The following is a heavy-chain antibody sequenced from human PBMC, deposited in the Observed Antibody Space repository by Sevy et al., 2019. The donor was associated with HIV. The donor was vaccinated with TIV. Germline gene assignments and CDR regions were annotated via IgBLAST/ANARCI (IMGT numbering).Heavy chain of an antibody. V-gene: IGHV3-30-3*01. Sequence: GGSLRLSCAASGFTFSSYAMHWVRQAPGKGLEWVAVISYDGSNKYYADSVKGRFTISRDNSKNTLYLQMNSLRAEDTAVYYCARAQSQKLLWFGELLSPLDYSGQGTLVTFSS. CDR2: ISYDGSNK. D-gene: IGHD3-10*01. J-gene: IGHJ4*02. CDR3: ARAQSQKLLWFGELLSPLDY. CDR1: GFTFSSYA.